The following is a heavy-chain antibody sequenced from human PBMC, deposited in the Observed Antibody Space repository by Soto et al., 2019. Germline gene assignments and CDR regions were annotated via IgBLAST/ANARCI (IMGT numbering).Heavy chain of an antibody. Sequence: GGSLRLSCAASGFTFDDYAMHWVRQAPGKGLEWVSLISGDGGSTYYADSVKGRFTISRDNSKNSLYLQMNSLRTEDTALYYCAKDTLLTDYDILTGYYYYYYGMDVWGQGTTVTVSS. CDR2: ISGDGGST. V-gene: IGHV3-43*02. CDR1: GFTFDDYA. J-gene: IGHJ6*02. D-gene: IGHD3-9*01. CDR3: AKDTLLTDYDILTGYYYYYYGMDV.